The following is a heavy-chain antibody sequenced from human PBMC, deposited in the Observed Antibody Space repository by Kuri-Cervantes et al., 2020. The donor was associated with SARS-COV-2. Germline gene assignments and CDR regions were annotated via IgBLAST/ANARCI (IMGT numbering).Heavy chain of an antibody. V-gene: IGHV4-34*01. CDR3: ARRGPTTVTTFTSLAEVGFQH. D-gene: IGHD4-17*01. CDR1: GGSFSGYY. Sequence: GSLRLSCAVYGGSFSGYYWSWIRQPPGKGLEWIGEINHSGSTNYNPSLKSRVTISVDTSKNQFSLKLSSVTAAGTAVYYCARRGPTTVTTFTSLAEVGFQHWGQGTLVTVSS. CDR2: INHSGST. J-gene: IGHJ1*01.